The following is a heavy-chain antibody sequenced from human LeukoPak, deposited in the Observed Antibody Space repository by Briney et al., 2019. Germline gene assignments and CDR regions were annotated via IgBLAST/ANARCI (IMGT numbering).Heavy chain of an antibody. V-gene: IGHV3-15*01. CDR2: INSKTYGGTT. Sequence: GGSLRLSCEASGFTFTNAWMSWVRQAPGQGLEWVGRINSKTYGGTTYYAAPVKGRFTISRDDSRNTQYLQMNGLKTEDTAVYYCTTGSGAMTIGHWGQGTLVTVSS. J-gene: IGHJ4*02. D-gene: IGHD4/OR15-4a*01. CDR3: TTGSGAMTIGH. CDR1: GFTFTNAW.